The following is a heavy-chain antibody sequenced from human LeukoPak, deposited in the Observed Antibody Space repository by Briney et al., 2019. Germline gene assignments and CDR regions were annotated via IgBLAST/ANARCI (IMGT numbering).Heavy chain of an antibody. Sequence: SETLSLTCTVSGGSISSYYWSWIRQPPGKALEWIGYIYYSGSTKYNPSLKSRVTISVDTSKNQFSLKLSSVTAADTAVYYCARTRGNYYFDYWGQGTLVTVSS. CDR2: IYYSGST. CDR1: GGSISSYY. CDR3: ARTRGNYYFDY. V-gene: IGHV4-59*01. J-gene: IGHJ4*02. D-gene: IGHD3-3*01.